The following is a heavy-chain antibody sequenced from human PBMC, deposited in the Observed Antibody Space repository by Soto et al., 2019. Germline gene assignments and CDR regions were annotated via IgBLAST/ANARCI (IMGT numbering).Heavy chain of an antibody. CDR2: ISYDGSNK. J-gene: IGHJ4*02. CDR1: GFTFSSYG. V-gene: IGHV3-30*18. CDR3: AKGIGYCSGGSCTIDY. D-gene: IGHD2-15*01. Sequence: ESGGGVVQPGRSLRLSCAVSGFTFSSYGMHWVRQAPGKGLEWVAVISYDGSNKYYADSVKGRFTISRDNSKNMLYLQMNSLRAEDTAVYYCAKGIGYCSGGSCTIDYWGQGTLVTVSS.